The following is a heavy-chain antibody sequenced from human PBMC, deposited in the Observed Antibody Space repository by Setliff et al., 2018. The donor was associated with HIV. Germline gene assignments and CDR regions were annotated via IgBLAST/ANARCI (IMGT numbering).Heavy chain of an antibody. D-gene: IGHD4-17*01. J-gene: IGHJ4*02. Sequence: KPSETLSLTCTVSGGSISSDDYYWNWIRQPPGKGLEWIGYITYSGSAYYNPSLKSRVTISIDTSNNQISLRLSSVTAADTAMYYRVRDDYGYNGKGFDYWGPGTLVTVS. CDR3: VRDDYGYNGKGFDY. CDR2: ITYSGSA. V-gene: IGHV4-30-4*08. CDR1: GGSISSDDYY.